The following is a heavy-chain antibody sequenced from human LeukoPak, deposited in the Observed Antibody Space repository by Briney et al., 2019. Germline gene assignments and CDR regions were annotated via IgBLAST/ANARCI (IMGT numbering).Heavy chain of an antibody. CDR3: AKDRGFSRRGYCSSTSCYSAGY. CDR2: IWYDGSNK. Sequence: TGGSLRLSCAASGFTFSSYGMHWVRQAPGKGLEWVAVIWYDGSNKYYADSVKGRFTISRDNSKNTLYLQMNSLRAEDTAVYYCAKDRGFSRRGYCSSTSCYSAGYWGQGTLVTVSS. J-gene: IGHJ4*02. V-gene: IGHV3-30*02. D-gene: IGHD2-2*03. CDR1: GFTFSSYG.